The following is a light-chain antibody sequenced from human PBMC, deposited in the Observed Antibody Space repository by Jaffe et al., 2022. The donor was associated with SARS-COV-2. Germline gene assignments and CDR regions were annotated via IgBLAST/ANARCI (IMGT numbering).Light chain of an antibody. V-gene: IGKV3-20*01. CDR2: DAS. CDR3: QQYGTSPRT. CDR1: QSVSSSS. J-gene: IGKJ2*01. Sequence: ETVLTQSPGTLSLSPGERATLSCRASQSVSSSSLAWYQHKPGQAPRLLIYDASTRATGIPDRFSGSGSGTDFTLTISRLEPEDFAVYYCQQYGTSPRTFGQGTKLEIK.